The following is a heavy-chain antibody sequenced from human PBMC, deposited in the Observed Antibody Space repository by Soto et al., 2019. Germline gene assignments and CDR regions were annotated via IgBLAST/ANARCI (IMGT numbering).Heavy chain of an antibody. J-gene: IGHJ4*02. CDR1: GGSVSNKTYY. CDR2: VYYNGTT. D-gene: IGHD1-26*01. V-gene: IGHV4-61*01. CDR3: ARTTAVPTTLRSRYFFDY. Sequence: PSETRSPTCSVSGGSVSNKTYYWSWIRQPPGKSLGWIGYVYYNGTTNYNPSLTSRVTISVDLSKNQFSLRLSSVTTADTALYYCARTTAVPTTLRSRYFFDYWGQGPLVTV.